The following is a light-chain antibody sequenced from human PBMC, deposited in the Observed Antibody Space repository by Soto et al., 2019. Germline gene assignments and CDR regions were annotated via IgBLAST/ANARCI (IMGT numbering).Light chain of an antibody. J-gene: IGKJ5*01. CDR2: YAS. V-gene: IGKV3-15*01. Sequence: EIVMTQSPATLSVSPGERATLSCRASQSVRSNVAWYQQKPGQAPRLLIYYASTRATGVPARFSGSGSGTEFTLTISSLQSEDFAVYYCQQYHDWPPITFGQGTRLEIK. CDR3: QQYHDWPPIT. CDR1: QSVRSN.